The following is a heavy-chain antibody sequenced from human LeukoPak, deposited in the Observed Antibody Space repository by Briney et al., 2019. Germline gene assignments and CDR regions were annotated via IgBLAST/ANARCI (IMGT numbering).Heavy chain of an antibody. Sequence: GGSLRLSCVASGFTFNDHYMDWVRQAPGQGLEWVGRTRNKANRYTTEYAASVKGRFTISRDDSKNSVSLQMNSLKTEDTAVYYCARGGVVATTIFDYWGQGILVIVSS. CDR1: GFTFNDHY. CDR3: ARGGVVATTIFDY. J-gene: IGHJ4*02. CDR2: TRNKANRYTT. V-gene: IGHV3-72*01. D-gene: IGHD5-12*01.